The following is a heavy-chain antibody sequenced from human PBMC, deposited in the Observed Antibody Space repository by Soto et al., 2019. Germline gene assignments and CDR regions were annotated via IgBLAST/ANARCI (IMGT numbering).Heavy chain of an antibody. Sequence: PGGSLRLSCAASGFTFSSYGMHWVRQAPGKGLEWVAVISYDGSNKYYADSVKGRFTVSGDNSKNTLYLQMNSLRAEDTAVYYCAKDLPFYYYDSSGYSNWFDPWGQGTLVTVSS. J-gene: IGHJ5*02. D-gene: IGHD3-22*01. CDR1: GFTFSSYG. CDR3: AKDLPFYYYDSSGYSNWFDP. CDR2: ISYDGSNK. V-gene: IGHV3-30*18.